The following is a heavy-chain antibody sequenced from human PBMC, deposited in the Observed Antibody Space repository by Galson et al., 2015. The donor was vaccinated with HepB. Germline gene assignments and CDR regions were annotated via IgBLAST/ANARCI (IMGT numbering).Heavy chain of an antibody. CDR1: GSTFSNSA. Sequence: SLRLSCAASGSTFSNSAMHWVRQAPGKGLEWVTGISFDGRDKFYADSVKGRVTISRDDSKNTLYLQMNSLRPEGTAVYYCARDKGSYARFYLDYWGQGTLVTVSS. V-gene: IGHV3-30*04. CDR2: ISFDGRDK. CDR3: ARDKGSYARFYLDY. J-gene: IGHJ4*02. D-gene: IGHD1-26*01.